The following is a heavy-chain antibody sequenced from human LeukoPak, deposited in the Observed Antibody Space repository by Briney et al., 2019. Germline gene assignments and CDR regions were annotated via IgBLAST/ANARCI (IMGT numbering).Heavy chain of an antibody. D-gene: IGHD5-24*01. J-gene: IGHJ4*02. V-gene: IGHV4-4*09. CDR2: TFSSGAT. Sequence: SETLSLTCIVSGGSMSGYYWSWIRQPPGKGLEWIGHTFSSGATTYNPSLKSRVTISVDTSRSQFFLNLSSVTAADTAVYYCARRSRDGYFLDSWGQGTLVTVSS. CDR1: GGSMSGYY. CDR3: ARRSRDGYFLDS.